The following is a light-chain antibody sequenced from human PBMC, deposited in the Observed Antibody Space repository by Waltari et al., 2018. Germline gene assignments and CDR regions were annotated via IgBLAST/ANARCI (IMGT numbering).Light chain of an antibody. Sequence: EIVLTQSPATLSLSPGERGTLSCRASQSVNTNLAWYQQKPGQAPRLLIYDASTRATGITARFSGSGSGTDFTLTISSLEREDFAVYYCQQRSTWPSITFGQGTRLEIK. V-gene: IGKV3-11*01. CDR2: DAS. J-gene: IGKJ5*01. CDR1: QSVNTN. CDR3: QQRSTWPSIT.